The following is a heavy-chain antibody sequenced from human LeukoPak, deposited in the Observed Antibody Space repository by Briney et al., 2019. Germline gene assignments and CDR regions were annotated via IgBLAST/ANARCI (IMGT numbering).Heavy chain of an antibody. CDR1: GFTFSSYA. CDR2: ISGSGGST. J-gene: IGHJ4*02. V-gene: IGHV3-23*01. Sequence: GGSLRLSCAASGFTFSSYAMSWVRQAPGKGLEWVSAISGSGGSTYYADSVKGRFTISRDNSKNTLYLQMNSLRAEDTAVYYCAKQNGRSSIAAAGAIDYWGQGTLVTVSS. D-gene: IGHD6-13*01. CDR3: AKQNGRSSIAAAGAIDY.